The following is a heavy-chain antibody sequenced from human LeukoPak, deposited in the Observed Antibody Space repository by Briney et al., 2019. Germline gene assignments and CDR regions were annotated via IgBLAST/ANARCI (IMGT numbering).Heavy chain of an antibody. Sequence: ASVKVSCKASGYTFTGYYMRWVRQAPGQGLEWMGWINPNSGGTNYAQKFQGRVTMTRDTSISTAYMELSRLRSDDTAVYYCARDFFGQWLVQNLNWFDPWGQGTLVTVSS. D-gene: IGHD6-19*01. J-gene: IGHJ5*02. CDR3: ARDFFGQWLVQNLNWFDP. CDR2: INPNSGGT. CDR1: GYTFTGYY. V-gene: IGHV1-2*02.